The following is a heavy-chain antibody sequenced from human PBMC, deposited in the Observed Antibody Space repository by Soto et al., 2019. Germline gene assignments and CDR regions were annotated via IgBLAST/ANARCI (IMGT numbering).Heavy chain of an antibody. CDR2: IYYSGST. Sequence: QVQLQESGPGLVKPSETQSLTCTVSGGSISSYYWSWIRQPPGKGLEWIGYIYYSGSTNYNPSLKSRVTISVDTSKNQFSLKLSSVTAADTAVYYCARNYGFYFDYWGQGTLVTVSS. CDR3: ARNYGFYFDY. J-gene: IGHJ4*02. V-gene: IGHV4-59*08. D-gene: IGHD3-10*01. CDR1: GGSISSYY.